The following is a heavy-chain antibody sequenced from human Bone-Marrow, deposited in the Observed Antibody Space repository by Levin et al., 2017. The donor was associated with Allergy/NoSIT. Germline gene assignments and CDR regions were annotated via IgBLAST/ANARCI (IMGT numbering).Heavy chain of an antibody. CDR2: ISAYNGNT. CDR3: ARVSLWFGELSFGYGMDV. CDR1: GYTFTSYG. J-gene: IGHJ6*02. Sequence: ASVKVSCKASGYTFTSYGISWVRQAPGQGLEWMGWISAYNGNTNYAQKLQGRVTMTTDTSTSTAYMELRSLRSDDTAVYYCARVSLWFGELSFGYGMDVWGQGTTVTVSS. D-gene: IGHD3-10*01. V-gene: IGHV1-18*01.